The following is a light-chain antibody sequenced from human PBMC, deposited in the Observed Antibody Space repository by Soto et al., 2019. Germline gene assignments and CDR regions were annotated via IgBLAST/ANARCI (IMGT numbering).Light chain of an antibody. V-gene: IGLV2-14*03. CDR1: SSDVGGYDF. CDR3: SLYTGSGTDD. J-gene: IGLJ1*01. CDR2: DVN. Sequence: QSALPQSASVSGSPGQAITISCTGTSSDVGGYDFVFWYQQHPGKAPKLMIFDVNIRPSGVSDRFSGSKSGNTASLTISGLPPEDATDYYCSLYTGSGTDDFGTGTKLTVL.